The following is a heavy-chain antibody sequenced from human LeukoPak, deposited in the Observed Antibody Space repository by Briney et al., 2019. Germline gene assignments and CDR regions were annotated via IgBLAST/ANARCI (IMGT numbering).Heavy chain of an antibody. CDR2: ISYDGSKR. D-gene: IGHD1-26*01. CDR1: GFTFSNHG. V-gene: IGHV3-30*04. CDR3: ARDYSGNYCFDY. Sequence: GRSLTLPCVASGFTFSNHGMHWFRQAPGKGLEWVALISYDGSKRYHADSVKGRFTISRDDSKNTLYLQMNSLTAEDTALYYCARDYSGNYCFDYWGQGTLVTVSS. J-gene: IGHJ4*02.